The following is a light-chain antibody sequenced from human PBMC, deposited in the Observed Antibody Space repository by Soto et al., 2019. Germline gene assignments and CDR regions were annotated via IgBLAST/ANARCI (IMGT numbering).Light chain of an antibody. CDR3: SSYAGSNNFV. Sequence: QSALTQPPSASGSPGQSVTISCTGTSSDVGVYNYVSWYQQHPGKAPKLMIYEVSKRPSGVPDRFSGSKSGNTASLTVSGLQAEDEADYYCSSYAGSNNFVFGTGTKATV. J-gene: IGLJ1*01. V-gene: IGLV2-8*01. CDR2: EVS. CDR1: SSDVGVYNY.